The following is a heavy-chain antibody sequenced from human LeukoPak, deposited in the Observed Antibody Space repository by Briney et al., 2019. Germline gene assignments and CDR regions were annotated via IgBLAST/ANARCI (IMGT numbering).Heavy chain of an antibody. J-gene: IGHJ4*02. CDR1: GFTFSSYW. D-gene: IGHD1-26*01. V-gene: IGHV3-23*01. CDR3: AKNSGPFDY. CDR2: ISSSGGST. Sequence: PGGSLRLSCAASGFTFSSYWMSWVRQAPGKGLEWVSSISSSGGSTYYADSVKGRFTISRDNSKNTLYLQMNSLRAEDTAAYYCAKNSGPFDYWGQGTLVTVSS.